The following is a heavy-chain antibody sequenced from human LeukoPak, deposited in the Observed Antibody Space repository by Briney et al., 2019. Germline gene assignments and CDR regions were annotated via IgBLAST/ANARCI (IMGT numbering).Heavy chain of an antibody. Sequence: SETLSLTCTVSNYSISSANYWGWIRQPPGKGLEWIGSIYHSGNTYYNPSLKSRVTISVDPSKKQFSLKLGSVTAADTAVYYWARKKRGMAAAGEFYYYYYMDVWGKGTTVTISS. CDR3: ARKKRGMAAAGEFYYYYYMDV. J-gene: IGHJ6*03. CDR1: NYSISSANY. CDR2: IYHSGNT. V-gene: IGHV4-38-2*02. D-gene: IGHD6-13*01.